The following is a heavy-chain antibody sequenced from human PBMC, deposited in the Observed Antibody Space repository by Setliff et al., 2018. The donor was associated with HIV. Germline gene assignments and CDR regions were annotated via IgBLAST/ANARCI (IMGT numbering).Heavy chain of an antibody. CDR1: GDSFSSNTNH. CDR2: IFHSGTT. V-gene: IGHV4-39*07. Sequence: NPSETLSLTCTVPGDSFSSNTNHWGWIRQPPGKGLEWIGNIFHSGTTYYNPSLKSRVTIAIDTSKNQFSLKLTSLTAADTAVYFCARDPHYYDRSGHYSWFYFDYWGQGTLVTVSS. D-gene: IGHD3-22*01. CDR3: ARDPHYYDRSGHYSWFYFDY. J-gene: IGHJ4*02.